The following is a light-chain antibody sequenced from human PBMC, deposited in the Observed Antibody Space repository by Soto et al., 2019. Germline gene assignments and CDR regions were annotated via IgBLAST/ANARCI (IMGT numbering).Light chain of an antibody. CDR1: QSFSSTF. CDR2: GAS. CDR3: QRYASSVT. V-gene: IGKV3-20*01. Sequence: PGDRATLSCRASQSFSSTFFAWYQQKPGQAPRLLIYGASSRATGIPDRFSGSGSGTDFTLTISRLEPEDFAVYYCQRYASSVTFGQGTKVEIK. J-gene: IGKJ1*01.